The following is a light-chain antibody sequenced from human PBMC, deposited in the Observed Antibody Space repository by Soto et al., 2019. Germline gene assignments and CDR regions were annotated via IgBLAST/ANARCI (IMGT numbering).Light chain of an antibody. V-gene: IGKV1-39*01. CDR2: AAS. CDR1: QSITNY. CDR3: QQTYITPRT. Sequence: DIQLTQSPSSLSASVGNRVSITCRASQSITNYLNWYQQRPGKAPELLIYAASTLQRGVPSRFSGSGSGTDFTFTISSLQPEDFATHYCQQTYITPRTFGQGTKVE. J-gene: IGKJ1*01.